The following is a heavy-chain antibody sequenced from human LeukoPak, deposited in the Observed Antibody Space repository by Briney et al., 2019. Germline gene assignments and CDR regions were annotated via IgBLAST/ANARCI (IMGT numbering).Heavy chain of an antibody. V-gene: IGHV4-38-2*01. CDR3: ARSDYYASGANC. CDR2: IYHSGST. J-gene: IGHJ4*02. CDR1: GYSISSGYY. Sequence: PSETLSLTCAVSGYSISSGYYWGWIRQPPGKALEWIGSIYHSGSTYYNPSLKSRVTISVDTSRNQFSLKLSSTTAADTAMYYCARSDYYASGANCWGQGILVTVSS. D-gene: IGHD3-10*01.